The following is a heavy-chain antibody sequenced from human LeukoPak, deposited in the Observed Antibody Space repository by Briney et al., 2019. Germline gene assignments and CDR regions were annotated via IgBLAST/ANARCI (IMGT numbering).Heavy chain of an antibody. J-gene: IGHJ4*02. CDR1: GFTVSSNY. D-gene: IGHD2-15*01. V-gene: IGHV3-30*18. Sequence: GGSLRLSCAASGFTVSSNYMSWVRQAPGKGLEWVAVISDDGRTEYYADSVKGRFTISRDNPKNTVSLQMNSLRDDDTAVFYCTKEGATGSRYNFDYWGQGTLVTVSS. CDR3: TKEGATGSRYNFDY. CDR2: ISDDGRTE.